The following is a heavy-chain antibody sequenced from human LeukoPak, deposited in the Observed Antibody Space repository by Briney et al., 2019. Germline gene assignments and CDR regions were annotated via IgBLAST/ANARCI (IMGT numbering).Heavy chain of an antibody. Sequence: GGSLRLSCAASGFTFSSYEMNWVRQAPGKGLEWVSYISSSGSTIYYADSVKGRFTISRDNAKNSLYLQMNSLRAEDTAVYYCARERRAVFYYYYYMDVWGKGTTVTVSS. J-gene: IGHJ6*03. CDR2: ISSSGSTI. V-gene: IGHV3-48*03. D-gene: IGHD1-14*01. CDR3: ARERRAVFYYYYYMDV. CDR1: GFTFSSYE.